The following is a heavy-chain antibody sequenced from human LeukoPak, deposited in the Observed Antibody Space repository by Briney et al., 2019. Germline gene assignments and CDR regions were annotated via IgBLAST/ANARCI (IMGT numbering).Heavy chain of an antibody. CDR1: GGSISSYY. D-gene: IGHD3-22*01. CDR2: IYYSGST. J-gene: IGHJ4*02. V-gene: IGHV4-59*01. Sequence: SETLSLTCTVSGGSISSYYWGWIRQPPGKGLEWIGYIYYSGSTNYNPSLKSRVTISVDTSKNQFSLKLSSVTAADTAVYYCARVGDSSGYYFLDYWGQGTLVTVSS. CDR3: ARVGDSSGYYFLDY.